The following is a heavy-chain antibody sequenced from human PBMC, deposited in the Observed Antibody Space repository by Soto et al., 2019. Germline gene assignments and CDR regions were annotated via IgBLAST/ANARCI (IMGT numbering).Heavy chain of an antibody. V-gene: IGHV4-30-2*01. Sequence: SETLSLTCAVSGGSISSGGYSWSWIRQPPGKGLEWIGYIYHSGSTYYNPSLKSRVTISVDRSKNQFSLKLSSVTAADTAVYYCARGSGTYPPLQDAFDIWGQGTMVTVSS. J-gene: IGHJ3*02. CDR2: IYHSGST. CDR3: ARGSGTYPPLQDAFDI. D-gene: IGHD1-26*01. CDR1: GGSISSGGYS.